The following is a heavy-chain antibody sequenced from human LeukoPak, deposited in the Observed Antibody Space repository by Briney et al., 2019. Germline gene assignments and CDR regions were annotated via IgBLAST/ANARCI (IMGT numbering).Heavy chain of an antibody. J-gene: IGHJ4*02. CDR1: GFTFSSYG. CDR3: ASSSVSNGY. D-gene: IGHD3-22*01. CDR2: ISSSSSTI. Sequence: TGGSLRLSCAASGFTFSSYGMHWVRQAPGKGLEWVSYISSSSSTIYYADSVKGRFTISRDNAKNSLYLQMNSLRAEDTAVYYCASSSVSNGYWGQGTLVTVSS. V-gene: IGHV3-48*01.